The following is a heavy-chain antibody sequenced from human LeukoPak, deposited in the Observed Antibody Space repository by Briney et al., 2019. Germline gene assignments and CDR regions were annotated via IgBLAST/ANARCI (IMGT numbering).Heavy chain of an antibody. Sequence: GGSLRLSCAASGFTFSTYWMSWVRQAPGKGLEWVANIRQDGGETYYVDSVKGRFTISRDNAKNSLFLQMNSLRAEDTAVYYCARDKVVGATNLDYWGKGTLVTVSS. D-gene: IGHD1-26*01. CDR2: IRQDGGET. CDR3: ARDKVVGATNLDY. J-gene: IGHJ4*02. V-gene: IGHV3-7*01. CDR1: GFTFSTYW.